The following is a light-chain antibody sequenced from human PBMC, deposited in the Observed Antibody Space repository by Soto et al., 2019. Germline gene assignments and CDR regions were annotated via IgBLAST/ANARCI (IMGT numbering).Light chain of an antibody. Sequence: QSALTQPASVSGSAGQSITISCTGTSSDVGGYKYVSWYQQHPGRAPKLMIYEVSNRPSGVSNRFSGSKSGNTASLTISGLQAEDEADYYCSSYTSSSTLLFGTGTKVTVL. CDR3: SSYTSSSTLL. CDR2: EVS. V-gene: IGLV2-14*01. CDR1: SSDVGGYKY. J-gene: IGLJ1*01.